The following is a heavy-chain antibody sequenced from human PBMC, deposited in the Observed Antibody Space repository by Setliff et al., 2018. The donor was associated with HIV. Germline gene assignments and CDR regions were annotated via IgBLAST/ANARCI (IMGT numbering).Heavy chain of an antibody. V-gene: IGHV3-23*01. J-gene: IGHJ4*02. CDR2: ISGSGGST. CDR3: ARAVHSGWYYFDY. Sequence: PGGSLRLSCAASGFSFSDYAMSWVRQAPGKGLEWVSGISGSGGSTYYADSVKGRFTISRDNAKNSLYLQMNSLRAEDTAVYYCARAVHSGWYYFDYWGQGTLVTVSS. D-gene: IGHD6-19*01. CDR1: GFSFSDYA.